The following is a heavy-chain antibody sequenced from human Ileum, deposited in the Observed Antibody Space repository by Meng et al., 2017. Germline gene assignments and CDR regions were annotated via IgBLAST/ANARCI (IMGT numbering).Heavy chain of an antibody. D-gene: IGHD6-13*01. J-gene: IGHJ4*02. CDR3: AKGQTNSWYYFDY. V-gene: IGHV3-23*01. Sequence: GESLKISCAASGFTFSNYPMSWVRQAPGKGLEWVSVISDSGGRTYYTDSVKGRFSISRDNSKNTPYLQMNSLRAEDTAVYYCAKGQTNSWYYFDYWGQGTLVTVSS. CDR2: ISDSGGRT. CDR1: GFTFSNYP.